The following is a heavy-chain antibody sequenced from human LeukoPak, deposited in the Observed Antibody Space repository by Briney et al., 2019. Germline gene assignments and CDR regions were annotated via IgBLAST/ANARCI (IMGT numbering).Heavy chain of an antibody. CDR2: IYYSGST. Sequence: SETLSLTCTVSGGSISSSSYYWGWIRQPPGKGLEWIGSIYYSGSTNYNPSLKSRVTISVDTSKNQFSLKLSSVTAADTAVHFCARATIRYCSSTSCYEDYWGQGTLVTVSS. J-gene: IGHJ4*02. V-gene: IGHV4-39*07. CDR3: ARATIRYCSSTSCYEDY. D-gene: IGHD2-2*01. CDR1: GGSISSSSYY.